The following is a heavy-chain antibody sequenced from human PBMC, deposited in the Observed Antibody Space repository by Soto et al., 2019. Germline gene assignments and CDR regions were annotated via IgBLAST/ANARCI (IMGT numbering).Heavy chain of an antibody. CDR1: GYSITAGGYY. CDR3: ARMYSSGSGWFHP. V-gene: IGHV4-31*03. CDR2: FYSSGSI. D-gene: IGHD6-19*01. J-gene: IGHJ5*02. Sequence: SETLSLTCFVSGYSITAGGYYWSWIRHHPGKGLEWIGSFYSSGSIIYNPSLRSRVSISGDTSINQFSMSLTSVTAADTARYYCARMYSSGSGWFHPWGQGTLVTVSS.